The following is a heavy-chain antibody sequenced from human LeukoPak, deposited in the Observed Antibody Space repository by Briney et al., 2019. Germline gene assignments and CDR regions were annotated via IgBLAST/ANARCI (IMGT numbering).Heavy chain of an antibody. Sequence: PSETLSLTCAVYGGSFSGYYWSWIRQPPGKGLEWIGEINHSGSTNYNPSLKSRVTISVDTSKNQFSLKLSSVTAADTAVYYCASYCSSTSCNDAFDIWGQGTMVTVSS. D-gene: IGHD2-2*01. J-gene: IGHJ3*02. CDR2: INHSGST. CDR3: ASYCSSTSCNDAFDI. CDR1: GGSFSGYY. V-gene: IGHV4-34*01.